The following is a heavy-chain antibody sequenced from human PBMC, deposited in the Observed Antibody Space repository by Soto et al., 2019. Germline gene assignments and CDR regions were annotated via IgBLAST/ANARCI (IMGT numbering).Heavy chain of an antibody. D-gene: IGHD1-7*01. V-gene: IGHV4-4*02. CDR1: GGSFTSNNW. J-gene: IGHJ4*02. CDR2: IYRTGST. CDR3: ASRDPGTSVDY. Sequence: SETLSLTCAVSGGSFTSNNWWTWVRQPPGQGLEWIGEIYRTGSTNYNPSLKSRVTISLDKSENQFSLKVTSLTAADMAVYYCASRDPGTSVDYWGQGTLVTVSS.